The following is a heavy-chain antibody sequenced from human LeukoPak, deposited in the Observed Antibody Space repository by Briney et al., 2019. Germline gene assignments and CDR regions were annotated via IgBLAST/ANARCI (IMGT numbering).Heavy chain of an antibody. Sequence: PGGSLRLSCAASGFTVSSNYMSWVRQSPGKGLEWVSVIYSGGSTYYADSVKGRFTISRDNSKDTLFLQMNSLRPEDTAVYYCARERITMISEAFDIWGQGTMVTVSS. CDR1: GFTVSSNY. CDR2: IYSGGST. D-gene: IGHD3-22*01. V-gene: IGHV3-66*01. J-gene: IGHJ3*02. CDR3: ARERITMISEAFDI.